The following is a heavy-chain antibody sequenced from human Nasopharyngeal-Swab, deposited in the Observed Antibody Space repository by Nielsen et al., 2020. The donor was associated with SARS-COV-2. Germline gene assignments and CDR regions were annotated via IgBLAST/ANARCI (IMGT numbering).Heavy chain of an antibody. V-gene: IGHV3-23*01. D-gene: IGHD5-18*01. J-gene: IGHJ4*02. CDR1: GFTFSSYA. CDR2: ISGSGGST. Sequence: LSLTCAASGFTFSSYAMSWVRQAPGKGLEWVSAISGSGGSTYYADSVKGRFTISRDNSKNTLYLQMNSLRAEDTAVYYCAKLSGYSYGWDYWGQGTLVTVSS. CDR3: AKLSGYSYGWDY.